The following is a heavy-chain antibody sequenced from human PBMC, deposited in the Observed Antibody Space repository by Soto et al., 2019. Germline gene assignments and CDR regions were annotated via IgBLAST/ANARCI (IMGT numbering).Heavy chain of an antibody. CDR1: GLNFDDFA. CDR2: ITWNSRVL. CDR3: AKGRYDFWSPYYFDS. V-gene: IGHV3-9*01. D-gene: IGHD3-3*01. J-gene: IGHJ4*02. Sequence: GGSLRLSCVGTGLNFDDFAMHWVRQAPGKGLEWVSGITWNSRVLAYADSVKGRFTISRDNARNSLYLQMDSLRDEDTALYYCAKGRYDFWSPYYFDSWGQGILVIVSS.